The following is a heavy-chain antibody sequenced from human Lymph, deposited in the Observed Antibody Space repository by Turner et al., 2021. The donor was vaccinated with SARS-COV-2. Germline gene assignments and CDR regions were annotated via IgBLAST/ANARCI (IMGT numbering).Heavy chain of an antibody. Sequence: VQLLESGGGLVQPRRSLRVSSAASGFNFRSYAMHWVRQAPGKGLEWVALISYDGSNKYYADSVKVRFTNSRDNSKNTLYLQMNSLRAEDTAVYYCAKDGGGYSSTWGQGTLVTVSS. CDR1: GFNFRSYA. D-gene: IGHD6-13*01. CDR2: ISYDGSNK. V-gene: IGHV3-30*18. J-gene: IGHJ5*02. CDR3: AKDGGGYSST.